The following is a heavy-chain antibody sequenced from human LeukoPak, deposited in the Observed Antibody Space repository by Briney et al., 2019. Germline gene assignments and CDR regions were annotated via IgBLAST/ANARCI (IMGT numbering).Heavy chain of an antibody. CDR2: SYQSAST. D-gene: IGHD2-15*01. V-gene: IGHV4-38-2*01. CDR1: GYSISSDYY. Sequence: PSETLSLTCAVSGYSISSDYYWGWIRQPPGKGLEWIGSSYQSASTYYNPSLKSRVSISVDTSKNQFSLKVSSVSAADTAVYYCARLQQDRGSTWYAESCYYIDVWGRGTTVTVSS. CDR3: ARLQQDRGSTWYAESCYYIDV. J-gene: IGHJ6*03.